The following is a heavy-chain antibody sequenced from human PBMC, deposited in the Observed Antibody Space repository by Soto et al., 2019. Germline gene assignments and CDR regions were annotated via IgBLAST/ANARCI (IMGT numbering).Heavy chain of an antibody. CDR1: GYTFTNYA. Sequence: QVQLVQSGAEVKKPGASVKVSCKASGYTFTNYAMHWVRQAPGQRLEWMGWINAGNGNTKYSQQFQGRVTIMRDTSANKAYMERSSLRSEDTAVYYCARDRGRYCSGGSCYSGVVNWFDPWGQGTLVTVSS. CDR3: ARDRGRYCSGGSCYSGVVNWFDP. CDR2: INAGNGNT. D-gene: IGHD2-15*01. J-gene: IGHJ5*02. V-gene: IGHV1-3*01.